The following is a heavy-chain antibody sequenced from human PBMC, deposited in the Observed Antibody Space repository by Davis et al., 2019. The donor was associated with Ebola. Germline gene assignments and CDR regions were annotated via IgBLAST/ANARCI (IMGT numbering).Heavy chain of an antibody. Sequence: ASVKVSCKASGYTFTGYYMHWVRQAPGQGLEWMGWINPNSGGTNYAQKFQGWVTMTRDTSISTAYMELSRLRSDDTAVYYCARGGYSYGYGEDDAFDIWGQGTMVTVSS. CDR3: ARGGYSYGYGEDDAFDI. V-gene: IGHV1-2*04. D-gene: IGHD5-18*01. CDR1: GYTFTGYY. CDR2: INPNSGGT. J-gene: IGHJ3*02.